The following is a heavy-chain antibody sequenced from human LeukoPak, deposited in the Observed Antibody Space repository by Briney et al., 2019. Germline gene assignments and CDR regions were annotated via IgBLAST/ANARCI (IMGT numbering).Heavy chain of an antibody. V-gene: IGHV4-31*03. CDR2: IYYSGST. Sequence: PSQTLSLTCTVSGGSISSGGYYWNWIRQHPEKGLEWIGSIYYSGSTYYNPSLKSRVNVSVDTSENQFSLKLSSVATADTAVYYCARASSARNGFDYWGQGILVTVSS. CDR1: GGSISSGGYY. D-gene: IGHD1-14*01. J-gene: IGHJ4*02. CDR3: ARASSARNGFDY.